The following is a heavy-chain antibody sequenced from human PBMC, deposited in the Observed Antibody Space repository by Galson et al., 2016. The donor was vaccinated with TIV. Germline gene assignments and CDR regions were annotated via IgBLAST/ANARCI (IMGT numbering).Heavy chain of an antibody. D-gene: IGHD3-22*01. CDR2: IDWDDDK. CDR3: ARIYGYYDTTGHYIPRSCDS. Sequence: PALVKPTQTLTLTCTFSGFSLNTDGMCVNWIRQPPGKALEWLARIDWDDDKSYSPSLKSRLTISKDTSKNQVVLTMTNMDPVDTATYYCARIYGYYDTTGHYIPRSCDSWGQGALVTVSS. J-gene: IGHJ4*02. V-gene: IGHV2-70*11. CDR1: GFSLNTDGMC.